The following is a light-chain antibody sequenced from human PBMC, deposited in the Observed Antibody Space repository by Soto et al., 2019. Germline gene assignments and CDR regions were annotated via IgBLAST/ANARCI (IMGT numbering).Light chain of an antibody. Sequence: ILMTQSPSSLSASVGDRVTITCRASQGVSKWLAWYQQKPGKAPILLIHGASNLQTGVPSRFSGSGSGTDFVLTITSLQPEDIATYFCQQANSFPLTFGQGTQLEIK. CDR3: QQANSFPLT. CDR1: QGVSKW. V-gene: IGKV1-12*01. J-gene: IGKJ5*01. CDR2: GAS.